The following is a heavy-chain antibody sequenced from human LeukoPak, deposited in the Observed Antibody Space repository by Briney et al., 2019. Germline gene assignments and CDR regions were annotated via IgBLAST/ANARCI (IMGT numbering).Heavy chain of an antibody. Sequence: SETLSLTCTVSGGPISSYYWSWVRQPPGKGLEWIGYIYYSGGTNYNPSLKSRVTISVDTSKNQFSLKLSSVTAADTAVYYCAREGLEDDYYGMDVWGQGTTVTVSS. CDR2: IYYSGGT. J-gene: IGHJ6*02. CDR1: GGPISSYY. CDR3: AREGLEDDYYGMDV. V-gene: IGHV4-59*01.